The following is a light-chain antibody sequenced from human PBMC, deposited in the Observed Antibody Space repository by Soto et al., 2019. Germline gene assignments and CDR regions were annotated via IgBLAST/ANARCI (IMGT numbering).Light chain of an antibody. V-gene: IGKV1-39*01. CDR1: QSISSY. CDR3: HHSYSTPLSV. J-gene: IGKJ1*01. CDR2: AAS. Sequence: DIQMTQSPSSLSASVGDRVTITCRASQSISSYLNWYQQKPGKAPKLLIYAASSLQSGVPSRFSGSGSGTDFTLTISSLQLEDLATYYCHHSYSTPLSVFGQGPKVDIK.